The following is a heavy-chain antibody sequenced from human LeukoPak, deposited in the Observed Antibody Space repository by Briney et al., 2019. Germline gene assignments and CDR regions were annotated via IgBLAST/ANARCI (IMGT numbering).Heavy chain of an antibody. D-gene: IGHD2-2*01. J-gene: IGHJ6*02. CDR2: INPSGGST. V-gene: IGHV1-46*01. CDR1: GYTFTSYY. CDR3: ARMSRLDIVVVPAGCGMDV. Sequence: ASVKVSCKASGYTFTSYYMHWVRQAPGQGLEWMGIINPSGGSTSYAQKFQGRVTMTRDTSTSTVYMELSSLRSEDTAVYYCARMSRLDIVVVPAGCGMDVWGQGTTVTVSS.